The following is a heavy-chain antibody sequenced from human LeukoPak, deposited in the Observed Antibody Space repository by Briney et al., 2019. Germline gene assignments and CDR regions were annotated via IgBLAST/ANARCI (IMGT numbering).Heavy chain of an antibody. V-gene: IGHV4-4*07. CDR2: IYSTGST. J-gene: IGHJ4*02. CDR3: ARQIASAGTAGFDF. CDR1: GGSISSYY. D-gene: IGHD6-13*01. Sequence: SETLSLTCTVSGGSISSYYWSWIRQPAGKGLEWIGRIYSTGSTNYNPSLKSRVTMSVDTSKNQFSLRLRSVTAADTAVYYCARQIASAGTAGFDFWAREPWSPSPQ.